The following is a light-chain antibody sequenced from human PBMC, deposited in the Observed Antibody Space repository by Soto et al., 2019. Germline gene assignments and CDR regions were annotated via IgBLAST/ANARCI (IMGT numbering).Light chain of an antibody. Sequence: QSALTQPASASGSPGQSITISCTGTSSDVGGYNFVSWYQQHPDKAPKLMIYDVRNRPSGVSNRYSGSKSVNTASLTISGLQAEDEADYYCSSYTSISTYVFGTGTKLTVL. CDR1: SSDVGGYNF. CDR2: DVR. V-gene: IGLV2-14*01. CDR3: SSYTSISTYV. J-gene: IGLJ1*01.